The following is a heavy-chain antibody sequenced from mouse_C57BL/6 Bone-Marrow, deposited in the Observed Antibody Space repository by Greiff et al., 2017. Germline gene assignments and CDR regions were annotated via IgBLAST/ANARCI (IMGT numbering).Heavy chain of an antibody. CDR3: ARLLTGYFDY. CDR2: IYPRSGNT. V-gene: IGHV1-81*01. Sequence: VQLQESGAELARPGASVKLSCKASGYTFTSYGISWVKQRTGQGLEWIGEIYPRSGNTYSNEKFKGKATLSADKSYSTAYMGLRSLTSEDSAVCVCARLLTGYFDYWGQGTTLTVSA. CDR1: GYTFTSYG. J-gene: IGHJ2*01.